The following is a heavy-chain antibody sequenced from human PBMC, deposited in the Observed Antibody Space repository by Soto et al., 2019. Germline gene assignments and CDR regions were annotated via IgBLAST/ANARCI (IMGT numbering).Heavy chain of an antibody. Sequence: QVQLVQSGAEVKKPGASVKVSCKASGYTFTSYAMHWVRQAPGQRLEWMGWINAGNGNTKYSQKFQGRVTITRDTAASTAYMELSSLRSEDTAVYYCARGEGGYYYGLRAPNDYWGQGTLVTVSS. CDR2: INAGNGNT. CDR3: ARGEGGYYYGLRAPNDY. D-gene: IGHD3-22*01. V-gene: IGHV1-3*01. J-gene: IGHJ4*02. CDR1: GYTFTSYA.